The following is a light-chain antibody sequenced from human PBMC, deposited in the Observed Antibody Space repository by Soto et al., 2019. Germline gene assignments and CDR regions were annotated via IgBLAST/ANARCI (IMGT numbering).Light chain of an antibody. CDR2: GAS. CDR3: QQYGDSPWT. V-gene: IGKV3-20*01. J-gene: IGKJ1*01. CDR1: QSVGSTY. Sequence: ENRLKQSPGTLSLSPGERDTLTCRASQSVGSTYLAWYQQKPGQAPRLLIFGASSRATAIPDRFSGSGSETDFTLTISRLEPEDFAVYYCQQYGDSPWTFGQGTMVDI.